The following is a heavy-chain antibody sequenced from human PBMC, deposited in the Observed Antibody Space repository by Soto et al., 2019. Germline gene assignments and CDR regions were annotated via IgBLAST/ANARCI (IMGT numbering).Heavy chain of an antibody. CDR2: INAGNGNT. D-gene: IGHD6-19*01. CDR1: GYTFTSYA. CDR3: ARVSGWYFLDY. J-gene: IGHJ4*02. Sequence: QVQLVQSGAEEKKPGASVKVSCKASGYTFTSYAMHWVRQAPGQRLEWMGWINAGNGNTKYSQKFQGRVTITRDTSSSTVYMELSSLRSEDTAVYYCARVSGWYFLDYWGQGTLVTVSS. V-gene: IGHV1-3*05.